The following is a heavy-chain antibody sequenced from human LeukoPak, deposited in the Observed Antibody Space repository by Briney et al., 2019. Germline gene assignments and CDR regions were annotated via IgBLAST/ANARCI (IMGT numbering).Heavy chain of an antibody. V-gene: IGHV4-59*12. J-gene: IGHJ5*02. CDR1: GGPISTCS. CDR3: ARRVRTAAGIDPDNWFDP. Sequence: SETLSLTCTVSGGPISTCSWNWIRQPPGQGLEWIGYIYYSGSTMYNPSLESRVTISVDTSKSQFSLKLSSVTVADTAVYYCARRVRTAAGIDPDNWFDPWGQEILVTVSS. D-gene: IGHD6-13*01. CDR2: IYYSGST.